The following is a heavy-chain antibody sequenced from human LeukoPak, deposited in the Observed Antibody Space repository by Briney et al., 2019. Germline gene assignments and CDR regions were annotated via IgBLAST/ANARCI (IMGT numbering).Heavy chain of an antibody. Sequence: GGSLRLSCAASGFTLSSYAMHWVRQAPGKGLEWVAVISYDGSNKYYADSVKGRFIISRDNSKNTLYLQMNSLRAEDTAVYYCARDMVPIAAAGYFDYWGQGTLVTVSS. CDR2: ISYDGSNK. J-gene: IGHJ4*02. CDR1: GFTLSSYA. CDR3: ARDMVPIAAAGYFDY. D-gene: IGHD6-13*01. V-gene: IGHV3-30-3*01.